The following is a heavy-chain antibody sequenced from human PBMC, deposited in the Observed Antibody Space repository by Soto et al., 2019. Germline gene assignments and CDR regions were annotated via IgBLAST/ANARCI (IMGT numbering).Heavy chain of an antibody. CDR2: INAGNGNT. D-gene: IGHD2-15*01. CDR1: GYTFTTYA. CDR3: GRQHDSLDTPYSFDT. J-gene: IGHJ5*02. Sequence: QVQLVQSGAEEKKPGASVKVSCKTSGYTFTTYAIHWVRQAPGQRLEWMGWINAGNGNTKYSQRFQDRVAITRDTSASTVHMELSSPTSEDTAVYYCGRQHDSLDTPYSFDTWGQGTLVTVSS. V-gene: IGHV1-3*05.